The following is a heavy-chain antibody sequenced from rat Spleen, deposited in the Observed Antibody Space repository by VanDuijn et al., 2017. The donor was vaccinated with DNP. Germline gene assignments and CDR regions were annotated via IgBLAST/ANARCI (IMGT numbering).Heavy chain of an antibody. V-gene: IGHV3-3*01. CDR1: GYSITSSYR. Sequence: EVQLQESGPGLVKPSQSLSLTCSVTGYSITSSYRWNWIRKFPGNKLEWMGYINSAGSTNYNPSLKSRISITRDTSKNQFFLQVNSVTTEDTATYYCARSEAAISTFDYWAQGVMVTVSS. D-gene: IGHD1-2*01. CDR2: INSAGST. J-gene: IGHJ2*01. CDR3: ARSEAAISTFDY.